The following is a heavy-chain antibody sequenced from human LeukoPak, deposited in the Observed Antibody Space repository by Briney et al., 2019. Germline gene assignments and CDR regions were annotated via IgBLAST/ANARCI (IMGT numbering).Heavy chain of an antibody. D-gene: IGHD3-22*01. CDR3: VKDLSYESSGSVLEY. J-gene: IGHJ4*02. CDR1: GFTFEDYT. Sequence: AGSLRLSCVASGFTFEDYTMHWVRQAPGKTLEWVSHVNWHGTAYYTDSVKGRFTISRDNSKNSLFLQMENLRSEDTAFYYCVKDLSYESSGSVLEYWGQGTLVTVSS. CDR2: VNWHGTA. V-gene: IGHV3-43*01.